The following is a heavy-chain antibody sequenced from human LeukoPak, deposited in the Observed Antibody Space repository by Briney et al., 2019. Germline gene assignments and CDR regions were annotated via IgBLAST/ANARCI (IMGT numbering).Heavy chain of an antibody. CDR2: INPNSGGT. V-gene: IGHV1-2*02. CDR1: GGTFSSYA. Sequence: GASVKVSCKASGGTFSSYAISWVRQAPGQGLEWMGWINPNSGGTNYAQKFQGRVTMTRDTSISTAYMELSRLRSDDTAVYYCARDRTAMVSGYYYYYMDVWGKGTTVTVSS. CDR3: ARDRTAMVSGYYYYYMDV. J-gene: IGHJ6*03. D-gene: IGHD5-18*01.